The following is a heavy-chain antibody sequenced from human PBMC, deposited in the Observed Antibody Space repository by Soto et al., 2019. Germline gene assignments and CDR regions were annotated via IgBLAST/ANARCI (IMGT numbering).Heavy chain of an antibody. CDR2: ISGNGGSR. J-gene: IGHJ4*02. V-gene: IGHV3-23*01. CDR1: GFTFSNYA. D-gene: IGHD6-13*01. Sequence: EVQLLESGGGLVQPGGSLRLSCAASGFTFSNYALTWVRQAPGKGLEWVSTISGNGGSRYYADSVKGRFTISRDNSENTLYLLMNSLRAEDTAVYYCAKDRESSTWFGTGDYWGRGTLVAVSS. CDR3: AKDRESSTWFGTGDY.